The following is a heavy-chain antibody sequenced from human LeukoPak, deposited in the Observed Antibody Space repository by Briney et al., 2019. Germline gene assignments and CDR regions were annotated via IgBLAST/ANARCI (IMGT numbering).Heavy chain of an antibody. J-gene: IGHJ4*02. V-gene: IGHV3-30*18. CDR1: GFTFSSYG. Sequence: GGSLRLSCAASGFTFSSYGMHWVRQAPGKGLEWVAVISYDGSNKYYADSVKGRFTISRDNSKNTRYLQMDSLRAEDTAVYYCAKDYYGSGSYFDYWGQGTLVTVSS. CDR3: AKDYYGSGSYFDY. CDR2: ISYDGSNK. D-gene: IGHD3-10*01.